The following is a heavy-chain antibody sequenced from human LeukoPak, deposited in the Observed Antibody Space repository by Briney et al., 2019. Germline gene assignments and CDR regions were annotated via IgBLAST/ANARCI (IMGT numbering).Heavy chain of an antibody. J-gene: IGHJ4*02. CDR2: ISSSSSYI. D-gene: IGHD5-24*01. V-gene: IGHV3-21*03. CDR3: AREPGLAWGDGYKYDY. CDR1: GFTFDDYG. Sequence: GGSLRLSCAASGFTFDDYGMSWVRQAPGKGLEWVSSISSSSSYIYYADSVKGRFTISRDNAKNSLYLQMNSLRAEDTAVYYCAREPGLAWGDGYKYDYWGQGTLVTVSS.